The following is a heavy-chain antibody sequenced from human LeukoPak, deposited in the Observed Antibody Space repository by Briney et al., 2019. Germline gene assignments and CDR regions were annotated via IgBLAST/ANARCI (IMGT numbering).Heavy chain of an antibody. Sequence: GGSLRLSCAASGFTFDDYAMHWVRQAPGKGLEWVSGINWNGGSTGYADSVKGRFTISRDNAKNSLYLQMNSLRAEDTALYYCARKTYYYDSSGYSSFGFDIWGQGTMVTVSS. D-gene: IGHD3-22*01. CDR3: ARKTYYYDSSGYSSFGFDI. CDR1: GFTFDDYA. CDR2: INWNGGST. V-gene: IGHV3-20*04. J-gene: IGHJ3*02.